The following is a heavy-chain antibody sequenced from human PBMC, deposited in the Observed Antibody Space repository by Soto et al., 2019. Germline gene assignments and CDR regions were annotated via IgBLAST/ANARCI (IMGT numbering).Heavy chain of an antibody. V-gene: IGHV1-18*01. CDR3: AREVVRVAGTRWFDP. CDR2: ISAYNGNT. D-gene: IGHD6-19*01. CDR1: GYTFTSYG. Sequence: QVQLVQSGAEVKKPGASVKVSCKASGYTFTSYGISWVRQAPGQGLEWMGWISAYNGNTNYAQKLQGRVTMTTDTSPXTDYMELRSRRSDDTAVYYCAREVVRVAGTRWFDPWGQGTLVTVSS. J-gene: IGHJ5*02.